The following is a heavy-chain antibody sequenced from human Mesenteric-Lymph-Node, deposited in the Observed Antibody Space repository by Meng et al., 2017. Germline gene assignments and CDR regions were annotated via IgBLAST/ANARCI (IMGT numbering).Heavy chain of an antibody. J-gene: IGHJ5*02. CDR3: ARELSYGSGSWDP. CDR2: IRSKAHGGRT. CDR1: GFTFSDYY. V-gene: IGHV3-71*01. Sequence: GGSLRLSCAASGFTFSDYYMSWIRQAPGKGLEWVGFIRSKAHGGRTEYGASVKGRFTISGDDSEAIVYMQMNSQKTEDTAVYYCARELSYGSGSWDPWGQGTLVTVSS. D-gene: IGHD3-10*01.